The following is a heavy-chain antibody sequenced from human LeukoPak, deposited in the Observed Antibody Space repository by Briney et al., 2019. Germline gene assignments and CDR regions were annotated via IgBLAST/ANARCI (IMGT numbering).Heavy chain of an antibody. CDR1: GFTFSSDW. CDR3: ARGAAPQGY. V-gene: IGHV3-74*03. CDR2: INGDGSTT. D-gene: IGHD2-15*01. J-gene: IGHJ4*02. Sequence: PGGSQRLSCAASGFTFSSDWMHWVRQVPGKGLVWVSRINGDGSTTAYADSVKGRFTISRDNAKNTLYLQMNSLRAEDSAVYYCARGAAPQGYWGQGILVTVSS.